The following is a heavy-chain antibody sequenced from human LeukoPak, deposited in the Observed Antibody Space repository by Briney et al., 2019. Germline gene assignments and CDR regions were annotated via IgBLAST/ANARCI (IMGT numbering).Heavy chain of an antibody. CDR3: ARDRSVGVLPAPPFDF. D-gene: IGHD6-6*01. CDR1: GYSISSTYY. Sequence: SETLSLTCTVSGYSISSTYYWGWIRRPPGKGLEWVGSVFHSGSTYYNPSLKSRLTISADTSKNQFSLTLTSVTAADTAVYYCARDRSVGVLPAPPFDFWGQGTLVTVSS. CDR2: VFHSGST. V-gene: IGHV4-38-2*02. J-gene: IGHJ4*02.